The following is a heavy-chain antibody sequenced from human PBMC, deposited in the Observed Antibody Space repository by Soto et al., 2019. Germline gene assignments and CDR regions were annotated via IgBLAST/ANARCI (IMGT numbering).Heavy chain of an antibody. CDR3: AKDLRPTTVTTCGS. V-gene: IGHV3-30*18. J-gene: IGHJ5*02. Sequence: QVQLVESGGGAVQPGRSLRLSCAASGFTFDSHGMHWVRQAPGKGLEWVAVISSDGNNKYYADSVKGRFTLSRDNFNNILYPQLSSLRAEGTAVYSFAKDLRPTTVTTCGSWGQGTLVTVSS. CDR1: GFTFDSHG. D-gene: IGHD4-17*01. CDR2: ISSDGNNK.